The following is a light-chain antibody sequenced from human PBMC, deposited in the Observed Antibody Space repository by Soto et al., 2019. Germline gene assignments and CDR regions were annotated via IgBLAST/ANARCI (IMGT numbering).Light chain of an antibody. V-gene: IGKV3-20*01. CDR1: QSVSSSY. J-gene: IGKJ5*01. CDR2: GAS. CDR3: QQYGSSPLST. Sequence: EILLTQSPGTLSLSPGERATLSCRASQSVSSSYLAWYQQKPGQAPRLLIYGASSRATGIPDRFSGSGSGTDFTLTISRLEPEDFAVYYCQQYGSSPLSTFGQGTRLEI.